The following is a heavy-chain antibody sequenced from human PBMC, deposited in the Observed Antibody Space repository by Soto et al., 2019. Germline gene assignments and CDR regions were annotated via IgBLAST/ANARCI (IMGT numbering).Heavy chain of an antibody. CDR1: GFTFSSYS. D-gene: IGHD3-22*01. J-gene: IGHJ6*02. Sequence: EVQLVESGGGLVKPGGSLRLSCAASGFTFSSYSMNWVRQATGKGLEWVSSIRSSSSYIYYADSVKGRFTISRDNAKNSLYLQMNSLRAEDTAVYYCARDLDSRDYYDSSGYSTYYYYGMDVWGQGTTVTVSS. CDR2: IRSSSSYI. V-gene: IGHV3-21*01. CDR3: ARDLDSRDYYDSSGYSTYYYYGMDV.